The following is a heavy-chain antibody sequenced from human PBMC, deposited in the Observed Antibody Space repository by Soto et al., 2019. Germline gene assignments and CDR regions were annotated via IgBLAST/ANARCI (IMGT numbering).Heavy chain of an antibody. V-gene: IGHV1-2*02. Sequence: SSVKVSCKASGYTFTGYYMHWVRQAPGQGLEWMGWINPNSGGTNYAQKFQGRVTMTRDTSISTAYMELSRLRSDDTAVYYCARDLGRRNWFDPWGQGTLVTSPQ. CDR2: INPNSGGT. J-gene: IGHJ5*02. CDR3: ARDLGRRNWFDP. CDR1: GYTFTGYY.